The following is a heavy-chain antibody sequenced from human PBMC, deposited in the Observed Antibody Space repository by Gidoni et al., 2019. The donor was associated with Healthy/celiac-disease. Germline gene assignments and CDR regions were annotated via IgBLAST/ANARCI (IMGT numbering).Heavy chain of an antibody. Sequence: EVHLVESGGGVVRPGGSLSIPCEASGFTFDDYGMSWVRQAPGKGLEWVSGINWNGGSTGYADSVKGRFTISRDNTKNSLYLQMNSLRAEDTALYHCARGGGAGLDYWGQGTLVTVSS. CDR2: INWNGGST. CDR3: ARGGGAGLDY. J-gene: IGHJ4*02. CDR1: GFTFDDYG. V-gene: IGHV3-20*01. D-gene: IGHD3-16*01.